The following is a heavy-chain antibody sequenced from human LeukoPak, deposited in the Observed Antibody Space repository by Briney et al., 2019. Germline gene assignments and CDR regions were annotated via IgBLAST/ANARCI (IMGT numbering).Heavy chain of an antibody. Sequence: KAGGSLRLSCAASGFTFSSYAMSWVRQTPGKGLEWVSAISGSGGSTYYADSVKGRFTISRDNFKNTLYLQMNSLRAEGTAVYYCAKDMGGNFDYWGQGTLVTVSS. V-gene: IGHV3-23*01. CDR2: ISGSGGST. D-gene: IGHD1-26*01. CDR1: GFTFSSYA. J-gene: IGHJ4*02. CDR3: AKDMGGNFDY.